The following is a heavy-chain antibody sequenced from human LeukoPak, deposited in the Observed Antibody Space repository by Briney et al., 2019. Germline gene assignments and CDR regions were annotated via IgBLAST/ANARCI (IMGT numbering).Heavy chain of an antibody. D-gene: IGHD3-10*01. CDR2: INPNSGGT. J-gene: IGHJ3*02. CDR1: GYTFTGYY. V-gene: IGHV1-2*02. CDR3: ARVGDMWFGELIAYAFDI. Sequence: GASVKVSCKASGYTFTGYYMHWVRQAPGQGLEWMGWINPNSGGTNYAQKFQGRVTITRDTSASTAYMELSSLRSEDTAVYYCARVGDMWFGELIAYAFDIWGQGTMVTVSS.